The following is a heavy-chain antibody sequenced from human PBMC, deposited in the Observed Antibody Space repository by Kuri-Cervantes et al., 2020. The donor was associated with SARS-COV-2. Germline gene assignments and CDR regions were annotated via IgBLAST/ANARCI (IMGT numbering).Heavy chain of an antibody. D-gene: IGHD2-21*02. CDR1: GGTFSSYA. J-gene: IGHJ4*01. CDR3: ARTAKTGQLRDY. V-gene: IGHV1-69*05. CDR2: IIPIFGTA. Sequence: SVKVSCKASGGTFSSYAISWVRQAPGQGLEWMGGIIPIFGTANYAQKFQGRVTITTDESTSTAYMELSSLRSEDTAVYYCARTAKTGQLRDYWGQGNLVTVSS.